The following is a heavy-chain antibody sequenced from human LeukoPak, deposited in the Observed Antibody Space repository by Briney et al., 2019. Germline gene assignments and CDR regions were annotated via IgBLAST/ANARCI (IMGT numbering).Heavy chain of an antibody. J-gene: IGHJ4*02. V-gene: IGHV5-51*01. CDR2: IYPGDSDT. CDR3: ARRARVSEYFDS. CDR1: GYSFTSYW. D-gene: IGHD2-21*01. Sequence: PGGSLRLSCKGSGYSFTSYWIAWVRQMPGRGLEWMGFIYPGDSDTRYSTSFQGQVTISADKSISTAYLQWSSLKASDSAIYYCARRARVSEYFDSWGQGPLVAVSS.